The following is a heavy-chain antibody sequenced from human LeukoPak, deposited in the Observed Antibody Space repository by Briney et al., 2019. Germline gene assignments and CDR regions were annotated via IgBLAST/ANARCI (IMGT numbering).Heavy chain of an antibody. V-gene: IGHV1-69*01. J-gene: IGHJ4*02. CDR3: ARPKVPAAMWGSFFY. D-gene: IGHD2-2*01. CDR1: GGTFSSYA. Sequence: SVKVSCKASGGTFSSYAISWVRQAPGQGLEWMGGIIPIFGTANYAQKFQGRVTITVDESTSTAYMELSSLRSEDTAVYYCARPKVPAAMWGSFFYWGQGTLVTVSS. CDR2: IIPIFGTA.